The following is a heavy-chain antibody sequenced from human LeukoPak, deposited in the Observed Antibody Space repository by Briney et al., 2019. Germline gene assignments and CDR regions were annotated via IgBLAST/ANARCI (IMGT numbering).Heavy chain of an antibody. CDR2: IWYDGSNK. V-gene: IGHV3-33*06. J-gene: IGHJ3*02. Sequence: GGSLRLSCAASGFTFSSYGMHWVRQAPGKGLEWVAVIWYDGSNKYYADSVKGRFTISRDNSKNTPYLQMNSLRAEDTAVYYCAKGGYCTNGVCYTEDAFDIWGQGTMVTVSS. D-gene: IGHD2-8*01. CDR3: AKGGYCTNGVCYTEDAFDI. CDR1: GFTFSSYG.